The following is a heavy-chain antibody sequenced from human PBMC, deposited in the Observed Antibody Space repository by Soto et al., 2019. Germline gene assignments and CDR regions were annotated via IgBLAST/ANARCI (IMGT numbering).Heavy chain of an antibody. CDR1: GYTFTSYA. CDR2: INAGNGNT. CDR3: ASSYSNYALIDYYYYGMDV. V-gene: IGHV1-3*01. D-gene: IGHD4-4*01. J-gene: IGHJ6*02. Sequence: QVQLVQSGAEVKKPGASVKVSCKASGYTFTSYAMHWVRQAPGQRLEWMGWINAGNGNTKYSQKFQGRVTITRDTSASTAYMGLSSLRSEDTPVYYCASSYSNYALIDYYYYGMDVWGQGTTVTVSS.